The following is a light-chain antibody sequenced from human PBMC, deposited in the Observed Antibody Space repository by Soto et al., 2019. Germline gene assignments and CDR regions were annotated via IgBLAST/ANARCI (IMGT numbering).Light chain of an antibody. V-gene: IGKV3-15*01. Sequence: SPGERATLSCRASQSISSNLAWYQQKPGQAPRLLIYGASTRATGIPATFSGSGSGTEFTLTISSLQSEDFAVYYCQQYNNWPFTFGTGTKVDIK. CDR2: GAS. J-gene: IGKJ3*01. CDR1: QSISSN. CDR3: QQYNNWPFT.